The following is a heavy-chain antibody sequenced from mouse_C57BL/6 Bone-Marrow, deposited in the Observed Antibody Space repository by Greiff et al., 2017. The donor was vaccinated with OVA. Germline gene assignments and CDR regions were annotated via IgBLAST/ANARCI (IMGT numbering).Heavy chain of an antibody. J-gene: IGHJ4*01. D-gene: IGHD2-4*01. Sequence: EVHLVESGGDLVKPGGSLKLSCAASGFTFSSYGMSWVRQTPDKRLEWVATISSGGSYTYYPDSVKGRFTISRDNAKNTLYLQMSSLKSEDTAMYYCARRDYGYAMDYWGQGTSVTGSS. CDR3: ARRDYGYAMDY. CDR1: GFTFSSYG. V-gene: IGHV5-6*01. CDR2: ISSGGSYT.